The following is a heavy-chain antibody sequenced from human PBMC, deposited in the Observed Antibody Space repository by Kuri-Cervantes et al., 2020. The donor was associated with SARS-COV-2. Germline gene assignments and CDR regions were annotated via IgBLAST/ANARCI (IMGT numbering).Heavy chain of an antibody. D-gene: IGHD6-13*01. CDR3: ARDQGVYTPSNWSDH. V-gene: IGHV6-1*01. CDR2: TYYRSKWYN. J-gene: IGHJ5*02. CDR1: GDSVSSSSVA. Sequence: SETLSLTCAISGDSVSSSSVAWNWIRQSPSRGLEWLGRTYYRSKWYNDYAVSVKSRITINPDTSKNQFSLQLNSVTPEDTAVYYCARDQGVYTPSNWSDHWGQGTLVTVSS.